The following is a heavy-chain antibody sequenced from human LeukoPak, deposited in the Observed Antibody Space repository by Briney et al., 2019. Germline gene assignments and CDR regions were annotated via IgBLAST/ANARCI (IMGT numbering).Heavy chain of an antibody. Sequence: SETLSLTCTVSGGSISSYYWSWIRQPPGKGLEWIGYIFYSGSTTYKPPLKRRVTISVATSKNQSSLNLTSVTAADTAVYYCAGLSTVVTGYSFDIWGQGTMVTVSS. V-gene: IGHV4-59*08. D-gene: IGHD4-23*01. CDR3: AGLSTVVTGYSFDI. CDR2: IFYSGST. J-gene: IGHJ3*02. CDR1: GGSISSYY.